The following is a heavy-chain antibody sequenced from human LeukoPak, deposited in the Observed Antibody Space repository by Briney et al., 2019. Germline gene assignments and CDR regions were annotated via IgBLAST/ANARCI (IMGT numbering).Heavy chain of an antibody. CDR3: AGLGITMIGGV. CDR1: GFTFSSHG. D-gene: IGHD3-10*02. J-gene: IGHJ6*04. Sequence: GGSLRLSCAASGFTFSSHGMNWVRQAPGKGLEWVSYISSSGSTIYYADSLKGRFTISRDNAKNSLYLQMNSLRAEDTAVYYCAGLGITMIGGVWGKGTTVTISS. CDR2: ISSSGSTI. V-gene: IGHV3-48*03.